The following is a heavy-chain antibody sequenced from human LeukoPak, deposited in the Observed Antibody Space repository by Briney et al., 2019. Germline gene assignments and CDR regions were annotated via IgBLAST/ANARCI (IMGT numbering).Heavy chain of an antibody. D-gene: IGHD6-19*01. Sequence: PGGSLRLSCEASGFTFSSFGMHWVRQAPGKGLEWVALIRYDGSNEPYVDSVRGRFTLSRDNSKNTLYLQMNSLRPDDTAIYYCAKDRPEFTSGWFLGGFDYWGQGALVTVSS. V-gene: IGHV3-30*02. CDR1: GFTFSSFG. CDR3: AKDRPEFTSGWFLGGFDY. CDR2: IRYDGSNE. J-gene: IGHJ4*02.